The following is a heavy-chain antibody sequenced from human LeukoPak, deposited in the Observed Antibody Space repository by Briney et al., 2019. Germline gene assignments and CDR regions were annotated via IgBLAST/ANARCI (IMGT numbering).Heavy chain of an antibody. V-gene: IGHV3-30*02. Sequence: PGGSLRLSCATSGFTFSSYGMHWVRQAPGKGLEWVAFIRYDGSNKYYPDSVKGRFTISRDNAKNSLYLQMNSLRAEDTAVYYCARGRDQDYYDSSPDDAFDIWGQGTMVTVSS. CDR3: ARGRDQDYYDSSPDDAFDI. J-gene: IGHJ3*02. CDR2: IRYDGSNK. D-gene: IGHD3-22*01. CDR1: GFTFSSYG.